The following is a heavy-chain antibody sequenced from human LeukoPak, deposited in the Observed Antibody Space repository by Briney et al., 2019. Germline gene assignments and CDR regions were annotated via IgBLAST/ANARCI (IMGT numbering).Heavy chain of an antibody. CDR3: TTDQAAGYYDFWSGYPDHDAFDI. J-gene: IGHJ3*02. CDR2: IKSKTDGGTT. D-gene: IGHD3-3*01. CDR1: GFTFSNAW. Sequence: PGGSLRLSSAASGFTFSNAWMSWVRQAPGKGLEWVGRIKSKTDGGTTDYAAPVKGRFSISRDDSKNTLYLQVNSLKTEDTAVYYCTTDQAAGYYDFWSGYPDHDAFDIWGQGTMVTVSS. V-gene: IGHV3-15*01.